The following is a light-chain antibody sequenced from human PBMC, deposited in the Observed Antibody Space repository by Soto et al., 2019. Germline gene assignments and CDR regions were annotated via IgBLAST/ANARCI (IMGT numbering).Light chain of an antibody. J-gene: IGKJ3*01. CDR1: QSVSSC. CDR3: QQRSNWPPEVT. Sequence: EIVLTQTPDTLSLSPGERATLSCMASQSVSSCLAWYQQKPGQAPRLLIYDASNRATGIPARFSGSGSGTDFTLTISSLEPEDFAVYYCQQRSNWPPEVTFGPGTKVDIK. CDR2: DAS. V-gene: IGKV3-11*01.